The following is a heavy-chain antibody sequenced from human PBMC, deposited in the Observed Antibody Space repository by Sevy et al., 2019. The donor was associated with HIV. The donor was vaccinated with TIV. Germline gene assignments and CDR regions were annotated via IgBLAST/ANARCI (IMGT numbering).Heavy chain of an antibody. CDR3: ITDPGYRGYDEEVINYYYYGMDV. CDR1: GFTFSSYG. D-gene: IGHD5-12*01. CDR2: IKSKTDGGTI. Sequence: GGSLRLSCAASGFTFSSYGMHWVRLAPGKGLEWVGRIKSKTDGGTIDYAAPVKGRFTISREDSKNTLYLQMNSLKTEDTAVYYCITDPGYRGYDEEVINYYYYGMDVWGQGTTVTVSS. V-gene: IGHV3-15*01. J-gene: IGHJ6*02.